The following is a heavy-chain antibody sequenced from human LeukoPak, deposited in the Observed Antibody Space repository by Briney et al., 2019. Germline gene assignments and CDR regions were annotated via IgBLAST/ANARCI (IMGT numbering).Heavy chain of an antibody. V-gene: IGHV3-7*01. CDR1: GFTFSTSW. D-gene: IGHD1-26*01. Sequence: GGSLRLSCAASGFTFSTSWMSWVRQAPGKGLEWVASIKPDGSENYYVDSVKGRFTISRDNAKNSLYLQMNSLRAEDTAVYYCARLYSGRVFDIWGQGTMVTASS. J-gene: IGHJ3*02. CDR2: IKPDGSEN. CDR3: ARLYSGRVFDI.